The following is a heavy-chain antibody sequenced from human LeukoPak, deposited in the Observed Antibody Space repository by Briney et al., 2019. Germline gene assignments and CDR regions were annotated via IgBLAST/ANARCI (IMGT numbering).Heavy chain of an antibody. V-gene: IGHV4-4*09. CDR1: GGSISSYY. CDR3: AGTDEQLVSYWFDP. D-gene: IGHD6-6*01. Sequence: SETLSLTCTVSGGSISSYYWSWIRQPPGKGLEWIGYIYTSGSTNYNPSLKSRVTISVDTSKNQFSLKLSSVTAADTAVYYCAGTDEQLVSYWFDPWGQGTLVTVPS. J-gene: IGHJ5*02. CDR2: IYTSGST.